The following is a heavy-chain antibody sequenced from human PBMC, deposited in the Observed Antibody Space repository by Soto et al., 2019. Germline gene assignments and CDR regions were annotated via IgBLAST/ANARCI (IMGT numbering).Heavy chain of an antibody. CDR2: TIPMFATA. J-gene: IGHJ4*02. CDR3: ARGLFGQQWLVGFDT. D-gene: IGHD6-19*01. CDR1: GGTFSNYI. V-gene: IGHV1-69*01. Sequence: QVQLVQSGAEVKKTGSSVKVSCKASGGTFSNYIFSWVRQAPGQGLEWMGGTIPMFATAQYAQKLQGRVTITAEESTSTVYLDLTSLRPDDTAVYYCARGLFGQQWLVGFDTWGQGTLVTVSS.